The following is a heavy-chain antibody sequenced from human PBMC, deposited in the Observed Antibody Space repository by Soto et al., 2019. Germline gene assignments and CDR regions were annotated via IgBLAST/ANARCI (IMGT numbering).Heavy chain of an antibody. V-gene: IGHV2-70*11. CDR2: IDWDDDK. D-gene: IGHD3-9*01. CDR3: ARAETYYDILTGYSYYYGMDV. CDR1: GFSLSTSGMC. J-gene: IGHJ6*02. Sequence: SGPTLVNPTQPLTLTCTFSGFSLSTSGMCVSWIRQPPGKALEWLARIDWDDDKYYSTSLKTRLTISKDTSKNQVVLTMTNMDPVDTATYYCARAETYYDILTGYSYYYGMDVWGQGTTVTVSS.